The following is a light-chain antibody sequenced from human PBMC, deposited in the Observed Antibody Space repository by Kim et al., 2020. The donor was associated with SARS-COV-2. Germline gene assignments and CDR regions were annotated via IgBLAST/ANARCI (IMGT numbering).Light chain of an antibody. Sequence: IVLSHSPGTLSLSVGERATLSCRASQSVNSIYLAWYQQIPGQAPRLLIYGASSRATGIPDRFSGSGSGTDFTLTISRLEPEDFAVYYCQQYGTSPCTFGQGTKLEI. V-gene: IGKV3-20*01. J-gene: IGKJ2*02. CDR1: QSVNSIY. CDR2: GAS. CDR3: QQYGTSPCT.